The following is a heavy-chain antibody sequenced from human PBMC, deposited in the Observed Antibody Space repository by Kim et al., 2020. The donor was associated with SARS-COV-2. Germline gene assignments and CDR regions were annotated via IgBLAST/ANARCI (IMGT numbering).Heavy chain of an antibody. CDR2: SGSA. J-gene: IGHJ6*02. D-gene: IGHD3-10*02. V-gene: IGHV4-59*01. CDR3: ARVFRGMDV. Sequence: SGSANNNPSLKGRVPISVDTSKNQFSLKLNSMTAADTGVYYCARVFRGMDVWGQGTTVIVSS.